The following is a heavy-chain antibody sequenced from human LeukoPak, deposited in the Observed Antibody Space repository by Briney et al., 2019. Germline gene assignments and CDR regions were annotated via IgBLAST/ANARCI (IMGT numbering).Heavy chain of an antibody. CDR2: IYYSGST. CDR1: GGSISSGGYS. J-gene: IGHJ4*02. V-gene: IGHV4-30-4*07. D-gene: IGHD6-19*01. Sequence: SQTLSLTCAVSGGSISSGGYSWSWIRQPPGKGLEWIGYIYYSGSTNYNPSLKSRVTISVDTSKNQFSLKLSSVTAADTAVYYCARERVPQSSGWSALFDYWGQGTLVTVSS. CDR3: ARERVPQSSGWSALFDY.